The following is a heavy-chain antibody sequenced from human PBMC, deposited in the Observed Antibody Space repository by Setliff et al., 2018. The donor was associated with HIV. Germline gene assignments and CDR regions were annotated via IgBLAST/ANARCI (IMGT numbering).Heavy chain of an antibody. CDR1: GYSISSGYY. Sequence: SETLSLTCTVSGYSISSGYYWGWIRQPPGKGLEWIGSIFHSGSSYYNPSLKSRVTISVDTSKNQFSLKLSSVTAADTAVYYCARGTYGGYAGLFDYWGQGSLVTVSS. D-gene: IGHD5-12*01. CDR2: IFHSGSS. V-gene: IGHV4-38-2*02. J-gene: IGHJ4*02. CDR3: ARGTYGGYAGLFDY.